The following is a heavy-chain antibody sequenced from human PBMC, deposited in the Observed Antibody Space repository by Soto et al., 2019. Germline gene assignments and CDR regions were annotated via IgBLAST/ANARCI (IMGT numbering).Heavy chain of an antibody. CDR1: GVTFSSYA. CDR2: IIPLFGTA. J-gene: IGHJ4*02. V-gene: IGHV1-69*01. D-gene: IGHD5-12*01. CDR3: ARDRDIVALMGGFDY. Sequence: QVQLVQSGAEVKKPGSSVKVSCKASGVTFSSYAISWVRQAPGHGLEWMGGIIPLFGTANYAQKFQGRVTITADESTSTAYMAVNSLRAEDTAVYSCARDRDIVALMGGFDYWGQGTPVTVSS.